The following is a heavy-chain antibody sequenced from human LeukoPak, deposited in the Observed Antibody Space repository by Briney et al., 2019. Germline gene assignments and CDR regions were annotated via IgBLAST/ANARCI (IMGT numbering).Heavy chain of an antibody. J-gene: IGHJ4*02. V-gene: IGHV3-7*01. Sequence: GGSLRLXCAASGFTFSTYWMSWDRQAPGKGLEWVANIKQDGSEKYYVDSVKGRLTISRDNAKNSLYLQMNSLRAEDTAVYYCARDNMRDGGIAAAGTDYWGQGTLVTVSS. CDR1: GFTFSTYW. CDR3: ARDNMRDGGIAAAGTDY. D-gene: IGHD6-13*01. CDR2: IKQDGSEK.